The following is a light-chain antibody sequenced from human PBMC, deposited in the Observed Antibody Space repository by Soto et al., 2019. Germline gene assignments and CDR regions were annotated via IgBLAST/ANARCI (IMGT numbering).Light chain of an antibody. CDR1: QSVSSSS. CDR2: GAS. J-gene: IGKJ4*01. CDR3: QQYGSSP. V-gene: IGKV3-20*01. Sequence: EIVLTQSPGTLSLSPGERATLSCRASQSVSSSSLAWYQQRPGQAPRLLIYGASSRATGIADRFSGSGSGTDFTLTISRLEPEDFAVYYCQQYGSSPFGGGTKVDIK.